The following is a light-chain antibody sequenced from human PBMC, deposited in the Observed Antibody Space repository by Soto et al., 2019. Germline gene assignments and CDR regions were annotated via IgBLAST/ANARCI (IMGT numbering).Light chain of an antibody. J-gene: IGKJ2*01. CDR3: QQYYNWPPYT. CDR2: SAS. V-gene: IGKV3-15*01. CDR1: QNVDTN. Sequence: EVVMTQSPATLSVSPGDRATLSCRASQNVDTNVAWYQQKPGQAPRLLVHSASTRATGSPTRFTGIGSGTVFTLTISGLQSDDFAVYYRQQYYNWPPYTFGQGTKLQIK.